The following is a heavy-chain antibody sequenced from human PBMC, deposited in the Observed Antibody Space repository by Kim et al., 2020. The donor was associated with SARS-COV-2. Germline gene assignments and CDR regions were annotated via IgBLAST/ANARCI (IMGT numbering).Heavy chain of an antibody. CDR3: AKDIVGATGLGAFDI. V-gene: IGHV3-23*01. J-gene: IGHJ3*02. D-gene: IGHD1-26*01. Sequence: DSVKGRFTISRDNSKNTLYLQMNSLRAEDTAVYYCAKDIVGATGLGAFDIWGQGTMVTVSS.